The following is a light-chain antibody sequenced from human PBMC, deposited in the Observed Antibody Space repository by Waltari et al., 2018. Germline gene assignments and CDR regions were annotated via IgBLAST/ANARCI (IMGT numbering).Light chain of an antibody. J-gene: IGLJ2*01. Sequence: QSALTQPPSVSGSPGQSVTISCPVTSRDVGSYTRVSCYQQPPGTPPKRMIYEVSNRPSGVPVRFSGSKSGNTASLTISGLQAEDEADYYCSSYTSSSTFVVFGGGTKLTVL. CDR3: SSYTSSSTFVV. V-gene: IGLV2-18*02. CDR1: SRDVGSYTR. CDR2: EVS.